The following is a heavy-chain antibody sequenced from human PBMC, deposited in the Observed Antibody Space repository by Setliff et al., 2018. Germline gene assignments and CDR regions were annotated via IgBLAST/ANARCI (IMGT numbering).Heavy chain of an antibody. CDR2: ISSSSSTI. CDR3: ARDYTYYDFWSGPSSDAFDI. D-gene: IGHD3-3*01. CDR1: GFTFSSYE. J-gene: IGHJ3*02. Sequence: GGSLRLSCAASGFTFSSYEMNWVRQAPGKGLEWVSYISSSSSTIYYADSVKGRFTISRDNAKNSLYLQMNSLRAEDTAVYYCARDYTYYDFWSGPSSDAFDIWGQGTMVTVSS. V-gene: IGHV3-48*01.